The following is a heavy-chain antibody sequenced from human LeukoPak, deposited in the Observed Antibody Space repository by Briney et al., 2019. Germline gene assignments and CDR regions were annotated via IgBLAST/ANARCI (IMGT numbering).Heavy chain of an antibody. CDR1: GGTFSSYA. CDR3: ARAPREGWFDP. CDR2: MNPNSGNT. Sequence: GASVKVSCKASGGTFSSYAISWVRQAPGQGLEWMGWMNPNSGNTGYAQKFQGRVTMTRNTSISTAYMELSSLRSEDTAVYYCARAPREGWFDPWGQGTLVTVSS. J-gene: IGHJ5*02. V-gene: IGHV1-8*02.